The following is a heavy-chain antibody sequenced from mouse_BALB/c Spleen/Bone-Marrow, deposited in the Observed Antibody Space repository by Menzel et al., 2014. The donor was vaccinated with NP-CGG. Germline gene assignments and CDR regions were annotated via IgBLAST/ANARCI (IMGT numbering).Heavy chain of an antibody. J-gene: IGHJ2*01. D-gene: IGHD4-1*01. CDR1: GFSLTSYG. CDR2: IWAGGST. V-gene: IGHV2-9*02. Sequence: VKLVESGPGLVAPSQSLFITCTVSGFSLTSYGVHWVRQPPGKGLEWLGVIWAGGSTNYNSALMSRLSISKDNSKSQVFLKMNSLQTDDTAMYYCARTGFDYWGQGTTLTVSS. CDR3: ARTGFDY.